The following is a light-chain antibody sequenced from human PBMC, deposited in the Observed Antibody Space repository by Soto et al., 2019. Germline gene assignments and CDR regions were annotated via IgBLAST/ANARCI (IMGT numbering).Light chain of an antibody. CDR2: VAS. CDR1: QSVDYNW. CDR3: QQYRTSPYT. J-gene: IGKJ2*01. V-gene: IGKV3-20*01. Sequence: EIVLTQSPDTLSLSTGERATLSCRASQSVDYNWLAWYQLRPGQAPRLLIFVASNRPGGIPDKFSGSGSGTDFTLTINGLEPEYFAVYYCQQYRTSPYTFGQWTKLEV.